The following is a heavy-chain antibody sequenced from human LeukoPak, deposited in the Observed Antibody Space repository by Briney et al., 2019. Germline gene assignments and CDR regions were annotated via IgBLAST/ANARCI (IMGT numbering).Heavy chain of an antibody. CDR2: IIPSGGST. J-gene: IGHJ4*02. CDR1: GYTFTSYY. Sequence: GASVKVSCKASGYTFTSYYMHWVRQAPGQGLEWMGIIIPSGGSTSYAQKCQGRVTMTRDTSTSTVYMELSSLRSEDTALYYCARDWFTRLGELSPDRAFDYWGQGTLVTVSS. CDR3: ARDWFTRLGELSPDRAFDY. V-gene: IGHV1-46*01. D-gene: IGHD3-16*02.